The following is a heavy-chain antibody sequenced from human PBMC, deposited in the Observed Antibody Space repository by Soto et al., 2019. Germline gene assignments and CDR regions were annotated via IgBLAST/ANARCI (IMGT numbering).Heavy chain of an antibody. CDR3: AMAVGYYYAMDV. CDR2: ISAYNGNT. V-gene: IGHV1-18*03. CDR1: GYTFTSYG. J-gene: IGHJ6*02. Sequence: QVQLVQSGAEVKKPGASVKVSCKASGYTFTSYGISWVRQAPGQGLEWMGWISAYNGNTNYAQKLQGRVTMTTDTSTRTSFMELRSLSAGDMAVYYCAMAVGYYYAMDVWGQGTTVTVSS. D-gene: IGHD1-26*01.